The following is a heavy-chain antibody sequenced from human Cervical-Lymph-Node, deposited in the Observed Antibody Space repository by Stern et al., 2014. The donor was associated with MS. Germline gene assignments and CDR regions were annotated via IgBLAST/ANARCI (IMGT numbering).Heavy chain of an antibody. CDR3: VKETSPSYYYGMDV. CDR1: GFTFADYP. CDR2: ISWSSTNI. V-gene: IGHV3-9*01. J-gene: IGHJ6*02. Sequence: EVQLVQSGGGLVQPGRSLRLSCAASGFTFADYPMHWVLQAPGKGLEWVSGISWSSTNIAYADSVKGRFTISRDNAKNSLYLQMNSLRPEDTALYYCVKETSPSYYYGMDVWGQGTTVSVSS.